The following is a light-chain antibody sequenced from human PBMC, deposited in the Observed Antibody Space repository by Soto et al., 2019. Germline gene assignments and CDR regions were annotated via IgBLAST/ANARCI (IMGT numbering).Light chain of an antibody. J-gene: IGKJ3*01. V-gene: IGKV1-39*01. CDR2: AAS. CDR1: QSISSY. CDR3: QQYGSSLLFT. Sequence: DIQMTQSPSSLSASVGDRVTITCRASQSISSYLNWYQQKPGKAPKLLIYAASSLQSGVPSRFSGSGSGTDFTLTISRLEPEDFAVYYCQQYGSSLLFTFGPGTKVDIK.